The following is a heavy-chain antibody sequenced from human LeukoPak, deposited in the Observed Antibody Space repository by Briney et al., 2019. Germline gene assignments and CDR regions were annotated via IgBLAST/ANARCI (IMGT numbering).Heavy chain of an antibody. D-gene: IGHD2-15*01. CDR3: ARGLSANHYCSGGSCYSNWFDP. J-gene: IGHJ5*02. Sequence: SETLSLTCAVYGGSFSGYYWSWIRQPPGKGLEWIGEIIHSGSTNYNPSLKSRVTISVDTSKNQFSLKLSSVTAADTAVYYCARGLSANHYCSGGSCYSNWFDPWGQGTLVTVPS. CDR2: IIHSGST. V-gene: IGHV4-34*01. CDR1: GGSFSGYY.